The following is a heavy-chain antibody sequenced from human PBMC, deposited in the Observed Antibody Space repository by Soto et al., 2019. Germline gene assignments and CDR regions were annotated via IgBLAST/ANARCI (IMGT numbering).Heavy chain of an antibody. V-gene: IGHV3-23*01. Sequence: GGSLRLSCAASGFTFSSYAMSWVRQAPGKGLEWVSAISGSGGSTYYADSVKGRFTISRDNSKNTLYLQMNSLRAHRRSLRYFDWLPGLDAFDIWGQGTMVTVSS. CDR1: GFTFSSYA. CDR3: DWLPGLDAFDI. D-gene: IGHD3-9*01. J-gene: IGHJ3*02. CDR2: ISGSGGST.